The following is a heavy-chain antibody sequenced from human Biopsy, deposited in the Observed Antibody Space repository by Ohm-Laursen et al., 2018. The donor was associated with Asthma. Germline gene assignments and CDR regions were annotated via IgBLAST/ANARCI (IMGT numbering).Heavy chain of an antibody. CDR1: GDSFSNYA. V-gene: IGHV1-69*13. D-gene: IGHD5-12*01. Sequence: SVKVSCKASGDSFSNYAISWVRQAPGQGLEWMGGPIPVLGTTDHAQMFEGRVTITADESTSTAYMELSSLSAEDTAVYYCARGYSGSDRIVYYYSGLEVWGQGTTVTV. CDR3: ARGYSGSDRIVYYYSGLEV. CDR2: PIPVLGTT. J-gene: IGHJ6*02.